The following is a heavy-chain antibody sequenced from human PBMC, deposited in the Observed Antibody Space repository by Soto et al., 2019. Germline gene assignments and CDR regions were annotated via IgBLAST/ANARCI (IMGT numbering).Heavy chain of an antibody. CDR3: AKGATTVTALAPDYFDY. J-gene: IGHJ4*02. V-gene: IGHV4-38-2*02. Sequence: PSETLSLTCTVSGYSISSSNWWGWIRQPPGKGLEWIGSMHYSGTTYYNPSLKSRVTISVDTSKNQFSLKLSSVTAADTAVYYCAKGATTVTALAPDYFDYWGQGTLVTVS. D-gene: IGHD4-4*01. CDR1: GYSISSSNW. CDR2: MHYSGTT.